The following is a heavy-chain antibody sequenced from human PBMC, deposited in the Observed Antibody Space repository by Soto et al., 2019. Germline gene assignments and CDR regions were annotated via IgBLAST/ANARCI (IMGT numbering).Heavy chain of an antibody. D-gene: IGHD6-19*01. CDR3: ARAYSGWSYYYYYYGMDV. CDR2: IKQDGSEK. V-gene: IGHV3-7*01. J-gene: IGHJ6*02. Sequence: EVQLVESGGGLVQPGGSLRLSCAASGFTFSSYWMSWVRQAPGKGLEWVANIKQDGSEKYYVDSVKGRFTISRDNAKNSLYLQMNSLRAEDTAVYYCARAYSGWSYYYYYYGMDVWGQGTTVTVSS. CDR1: GFTFSSYW.